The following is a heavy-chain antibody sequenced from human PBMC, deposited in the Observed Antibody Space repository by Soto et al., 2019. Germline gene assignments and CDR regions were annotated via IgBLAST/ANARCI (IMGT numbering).Heavy chain of an antibody. CDR3: ARDHYVYDILTGYGYYYGMDV. V-gene: IGHV4-30-4*01. CDR2: IYYSGST. CDR1: GGSISSGDYY. D-gene: IGHD3-9*01. Sequence: SSETQSLTCTVSGGSISSGDYYWSLIRQPPGKGLEWIGYIYYSGSTYYNPSLKSRVTISVDTSKNQFSLKLSSVTAADTAVYYCARDHYVYDILTGYGYYYGMDVWGQGTTVTVSS. J-gene: IGHJ6*02.